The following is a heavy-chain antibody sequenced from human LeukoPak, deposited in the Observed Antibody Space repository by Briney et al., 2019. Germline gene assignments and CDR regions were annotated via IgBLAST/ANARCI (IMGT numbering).Heavy chain of an antibody. CDR3: AKDQHVEAAAYYFDS. Sequence: QPGGSLRLSCAASGFTFSRYGLHWVRQAPGKGLEWVSDIANDGKDKKYADSVKGRFTISRDNSKSTLFLQMNSLRAEDTAVYYCAKDQHVEAAAYYFDSWGQGNLVTVSS. CDR1: GFTFSRYG. J-gene: IGHJ4*02. CDR2: IANDGKDK. V-gene: IGHV3-30*18. D-gene: IGHD6-13*01.